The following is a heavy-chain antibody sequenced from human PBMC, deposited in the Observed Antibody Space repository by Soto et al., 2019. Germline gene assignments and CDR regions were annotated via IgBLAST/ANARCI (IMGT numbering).Heavy chain of an antibody. CDR1: GGSFSGYY. CDR2: INHSGSA. D-gene: IGHD6-13*01. CDR3: ARMSKLAPNYYYMDV. Sequence: SETLSLTCAVYGGSFSGYYWSWIRQPPGKGLEWIGEINHSGSANYNPSLKSRVTISVDTSKNQFSLKLSSVTAADTAVYYCARMSKLAPNYYYMDVWGKGTTVTVSS. V-gene: IGHV4-34*01. J-gene: IGHJ6*03.